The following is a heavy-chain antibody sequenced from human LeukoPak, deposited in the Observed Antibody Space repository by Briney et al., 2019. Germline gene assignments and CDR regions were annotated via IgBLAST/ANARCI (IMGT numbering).Heavy chain of an antibody. Sequence: PSETLSLTCTVSGGSISSSSYYWGWIRQPPGKGLEWIGSIYYSGSTYYNPSLKSRVTISVDTSKNQFSLKLSSVTAADTAVYYCARLETELVFSSSGHFQHWGQGTLVTVSS. CDR2: IYYSGST. D-gene: IGHD6-6*01. CDR1: GGSISSSSYY. J-gene: IGHJ1*01. V-gene: IGHV4-39*01. CDR3: ARLETELVFSSSGHFQH.